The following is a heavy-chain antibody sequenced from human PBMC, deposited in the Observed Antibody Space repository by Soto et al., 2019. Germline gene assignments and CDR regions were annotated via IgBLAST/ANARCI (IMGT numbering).Heavy chain of an antibody. Sequence: EVQLVESGGGLVKPGGSLRLSCVGPGFIFSSYYMNWVRQAPGKGLEWVSSISGGSAYIYYADSVTGRFTISRDIAKNSLYLEMNSPRVEDTAVYYCVRVWRLVGRYGMDVWGQGTTVTVSS. CDR1: GFIFSSYY. CDR2: ISGGSAYI. CDR3: VRVWRLVGRYGMDV. D-gene: IGHD6-25*01. V-gene: IGHV3-21*02. J-gene: IGHJ6*02.